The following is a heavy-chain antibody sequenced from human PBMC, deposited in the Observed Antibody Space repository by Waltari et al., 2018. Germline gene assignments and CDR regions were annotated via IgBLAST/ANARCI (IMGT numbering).Heavy chain of an antibody. CDR2: IIPIFGTA. D-gene: IGHD6-19*01. CDR1: GGTFSSYA. Sequence: QVQLVQSGAEVKKPGSSVKVSCKASGGTFSSYAISWVRQAPGQGLEWMGVIIPIFGTANYAQKFQGRVTITTDESTSTAYMELSSLSAEDTAVYSCARVDSSGWPLYFDYWGQGTLVTVSS. V-gene: IGHV1-69*05. J-gene: IGHJ4*02. CDR3: ARVDSSGWPLYFDY.